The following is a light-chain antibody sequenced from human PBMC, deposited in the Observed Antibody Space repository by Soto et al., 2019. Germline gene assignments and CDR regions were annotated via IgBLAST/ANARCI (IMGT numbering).Light chain of an antibody. J-gene: IGKJ1*01. CDR1: QGIRNC. CDR2: AAS. Sequence: DIQMTQYPSSLSASVGDRVTITCRASQGIRNCLAWYQQKPGKVPKLLIYAASTLQSGVPSRFSGSGSGTDFTLTISSLQPEDVATYYCQKYNSSPRAFGEGTKVEIK. V-gene: IGKV1-27*01. CDR3: QKYNSSPRA.